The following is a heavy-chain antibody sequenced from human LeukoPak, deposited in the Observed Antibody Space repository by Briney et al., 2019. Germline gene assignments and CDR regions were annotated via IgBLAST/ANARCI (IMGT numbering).Heavy chain of an antibody. D-gene: IGHD3-10*01. CDR1: GFTFSNYW. CDR3: AKDSHYYGSGRFLFDY. CDR2: IRYDGSNK. J-gene: IGHJ4*02. V-gene: IGHV3-30*02. Sequence: GGSLRLSCVASGFTFSNYWMSWVRQAPGKGLEWVAFIRYDGSNKYYADSVKGRFTISRDNSKNTLYLQMNSLRAEDTAVYYCAKDSHYYGSGRFLFDYWGQGTLVTVSS.